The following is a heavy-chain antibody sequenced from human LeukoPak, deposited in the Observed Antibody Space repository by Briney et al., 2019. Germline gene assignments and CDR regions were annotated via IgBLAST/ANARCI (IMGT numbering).Heavy chain of an antibody. CDR1: GFTFSSSG. V-gene: IGHV3-30*02. Sequence: GGSLRLSCAASGFTFSSSGMHWVRQAPGKGLEWVAFIRNDGSKKYYGDFVKGRFTISRDNSKNTLDLQMNSLRGEDTAEYYCAKGYAYSMDVWGQGTTVTVSS. J-gene: IGHJ6*02. CDR2: IRNDGSKK. CDR3: AKGYAYSMDV. D-gene: IGHD2-8*01.